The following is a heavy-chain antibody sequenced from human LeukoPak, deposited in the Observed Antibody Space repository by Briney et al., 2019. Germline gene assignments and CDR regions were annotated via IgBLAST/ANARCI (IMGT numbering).Heavy chain of an antibody. J-gene: IGHJ6*02. D-gene: IGHD5-12*01. CDR2: ISYDGSNK. CDR1: GFTFSSYG. V-gene: IGHV3-30*18. CDR3: AKDKIVATLLARYGMDV. Sequence: GRSLRLSCAASGFTFSSYGMHWVRQAPGKGLEWVAVISYDGSNKYYADSVKGRFTISRDNSKNTLYLQMNSLRAEDTAVYYCAKDKIVATLLARYGMDVWGQGTTVTVSS.